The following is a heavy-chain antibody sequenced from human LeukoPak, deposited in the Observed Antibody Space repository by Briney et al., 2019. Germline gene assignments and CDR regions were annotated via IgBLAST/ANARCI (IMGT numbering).Heavy chain of an antibody. CDR1: GFTFSSYA. CDR3: ARAPSYYGSGRKGFDY. D-gene: IGHD3-10*01. J-gene: IGHJ4*02. V-gene: IGHV3-30-3*01. CDR2: ISYDGSNK. Sequence: SLRLSCAASGFTFSSYAIHWVRQAPGKGLEWVAVISYDGSNKYYADSVKGRFTISRDNSKNTLYLQMNSLRAEDTAFYYCARAPSYYGSGRKGFDYWGQGTLVTVSS.